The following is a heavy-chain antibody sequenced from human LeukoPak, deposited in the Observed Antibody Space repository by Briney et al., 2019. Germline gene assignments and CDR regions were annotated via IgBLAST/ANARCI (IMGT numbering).Heavy chain of an antibody. CDR3: ARELGATSEIDY. J-gene: IGHJ4*02. CDR1: GFTFSTYN. V-gene: IGHV3-21*01. Sequence: PGGSLRLSCAASGFTFSTYNMNWVRLAPGQGLEWVSSISRSSGYIFYGDSVKGRFTISRDNAKNSLYLQMDSLRAEDTAVYYCARELGATSEIDYWGQGTLVTVSS. CDR2: ISRSSGYI. D-gene: IGHD1-26*01.